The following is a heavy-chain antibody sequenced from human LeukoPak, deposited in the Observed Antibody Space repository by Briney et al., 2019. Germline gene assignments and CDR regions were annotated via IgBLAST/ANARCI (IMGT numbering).Heavy chain of an antibody. CDR3: ARRGREYYFDY. D-gene: IGHD3-10*01. CDR2: IYYSGST. CDR1: GGSISSHY. V-gene: IGHV4-59*11. J-gene: IGHJ4*02. Sequence: SETLSLTCTVSGGSISSHYWSWIRQPPGKGLEWIGYIYYSGSTNYNPSLKSRVTISVDTSKNQFSLKLSSVTAADTAVYYCARRGREYYFDYWGQGTLVTVSS.